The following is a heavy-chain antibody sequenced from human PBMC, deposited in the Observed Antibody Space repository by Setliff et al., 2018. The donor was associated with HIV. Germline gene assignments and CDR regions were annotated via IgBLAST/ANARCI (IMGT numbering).Heavy chain of an antibody. D-gene: IGHD6-19*01. J-gene: IGHJ4*02. CDR3: ARDPSSGWSYYFDY. CDR2: IYYSGST. V-gene: IGHV4-59*11. CDR1: GGSISSHY. Sequence: SETLSLTCTVSGGSISSHYWSWIRQPPGKGLEWIGYIYYSGSTKYNPSLKSRVTMSVDTSKNHFSLKLSSVTAADTAVYYCARDPSSGWSYYFDYWGQGTLVTVSS.